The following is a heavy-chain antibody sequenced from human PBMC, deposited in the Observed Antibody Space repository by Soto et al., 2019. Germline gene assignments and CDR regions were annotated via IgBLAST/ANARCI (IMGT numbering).Heavy chain of an antibody. J-gene: IGHJ1*01. D-gene: IGHD5-12*01. V-gene: IGHV3-23*01. CDR2: ISGSGGST. CDR3: AKVSRREMATMAYFQH. Sequence: GGSLRLSCAASGFTFSSYAMSWVRQAPGKGLEWVSAISGSGGSTYYADSVKGRFTISRDNSKNTLYLQMNSLRAEDTAVYYCAKVSRREMATMAYFQHWGQGTLVTVS. CDR1: GFTFSSYA.